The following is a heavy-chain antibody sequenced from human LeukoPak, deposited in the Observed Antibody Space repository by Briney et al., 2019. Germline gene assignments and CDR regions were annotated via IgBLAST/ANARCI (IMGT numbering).Heavy chain of an antibody. CDR3: ARTNPKTRYCSSTSCSRMDV. J-gene: IGHJ6*03. CDR1: GFTFSSYG. Sequence: PGGSLRLSCAASGFTFSSYGMHWVRQAPGKGLEWVAVIWYDGSNKYYADSVKGRFTISRDNSKNTLYLQMNSLRAEDTAVYYCARTNPKTRYCSSTSCSRMDVWGKGTTVTVSS. D-gene: IGHD2-2*01. V-gene: IGHV3-33*01. CDR2: IWYDGSNK.